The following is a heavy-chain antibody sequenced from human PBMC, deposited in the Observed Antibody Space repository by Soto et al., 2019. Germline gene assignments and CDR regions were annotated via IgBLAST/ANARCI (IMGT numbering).Heavy chain of an antibody. CDR3: ARSGMYYDILTGYYGQDQNAFDI. CDR1: GYTFTSYD. D-gene: IGHD3-9*01. Sequence: ASVKVSCKASGYTFTSYDINWVRQATGQGLEWMGWMNPNSGNTGYAQKFQGRVTMTRNTSISTAYMELSSLRSEDTAVYYCARSGMYYDILTGYYGQDQNAFDIWGQGTMVTASS. J-gene: IGHJ3*02. V-gene: IGHV1-8*01. CDR2: MNPNSGNT.